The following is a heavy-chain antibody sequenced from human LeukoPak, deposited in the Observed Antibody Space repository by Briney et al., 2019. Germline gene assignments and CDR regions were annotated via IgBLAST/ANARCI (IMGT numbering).Heavy chain of an antibody. CDR1: GFTFSSYG. D-gene: IGHD1-26*01. Sequence: PGGSLRLSCAASGFTFSSYGMHWVRQAPGKGLEWVAFIRYDGSNKYYADSAKGRFTISRDNSKNTLYLQMNSLRAEDTAVYYCAKDRSGSYSQGLDYWGQGTLVTVSS. CDR3: AKDRSGSYSQGLDY. J-gene: IGHJ4*02. CDR2: IRYDGSNK. V-gene: IGHV3-30*02.